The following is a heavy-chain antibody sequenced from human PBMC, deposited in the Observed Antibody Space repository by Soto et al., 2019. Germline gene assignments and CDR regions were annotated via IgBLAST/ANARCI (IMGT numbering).Heavy chain of an antibody. CDR3: AKKGPVISPGNYFDY. D-gene: IGHD4-4*01. V-gene: IGHV3-72*01. Sequence: GGSLRLSCTASGFTFSDHHMDWVRQAPGKGLEWVGRARNKANSYTTAYAASVKGRFAISRDDSKNSLSPQMNSLKTEDTAVYYCAKKGPVISPGNYFDYWGQGALVTVSS. CDR1: GFTFSDHH. CDR2: ARNKANSYTT. J-gene: IGHJ4*02.